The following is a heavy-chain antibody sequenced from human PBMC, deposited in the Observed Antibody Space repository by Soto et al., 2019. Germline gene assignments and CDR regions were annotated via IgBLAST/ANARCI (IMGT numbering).Heavy chain of an antibody. Sequence: GGSLRLSCAASGFTFGSYSMNWVRQAPGKGLEWVSSISSSSSYIDYADSVKGRFTISRDNAKNSLYLQMNSLRAEDTAVYYCARNIMYYYDSSGSPSFDAFDIWGQGTMVTVSS. CDR3: ARNIMYYYDSSGSPSFDAFDI. D-gene: IGHD3-22*01. CDR2: ISSSSSYI. V-gene: IGHV3-21*01. CDR1: GFTFGSYS. J-gene: IGHJ3*02.